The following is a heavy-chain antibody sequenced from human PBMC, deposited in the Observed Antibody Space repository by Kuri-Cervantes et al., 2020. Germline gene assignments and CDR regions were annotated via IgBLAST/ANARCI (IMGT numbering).Heavy chain of an antibody. J-gene: IGHJ4*02. V-gene: IGHV3-23*01. CDR1: GFTFSNYA. CDR3: AREWFRDGYENTGIDY. D-gene: IGHD5-24*01. CDR2: ISGSGGST. Sequence: GGSLRLSCAASGFTFSNYAMSWVRQAPGKGLEWVSIISGSGGSTYYADSVKGRFTISRDNSKSTLYLQMNSLRAEDTAVYYCAREWFRDGYENTGIDYWGQGTLVTVSS.